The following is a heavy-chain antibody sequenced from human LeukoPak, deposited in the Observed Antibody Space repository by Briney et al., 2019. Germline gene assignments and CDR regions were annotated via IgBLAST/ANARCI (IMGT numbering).Heavy chain of an antibody. CDR2: MSYDENTE. CDR3: ARDGSTNSQNRFDP. Sequence: PGGSLRLSCVASRFIFSVYGMHWVRQAPGKGLEWVAFMSYDENTEYYIDSVKGRFTISRDNSKNTLFLQLNNLRPEDTGVYYCARDGSTNSQNRFDPWGQGTLVIVSS. CDR1: RFIFSVYG. J-gene: IGHJ5*02. V-gene: IGHV3-33*05. D-gene: IGHD2-8*01.